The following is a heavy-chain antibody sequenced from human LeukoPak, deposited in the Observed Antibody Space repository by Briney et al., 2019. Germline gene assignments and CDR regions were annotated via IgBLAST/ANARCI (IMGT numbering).Heavy chain of an antibody. V-gene: IGHV1-2*02. CDR3: ARVRGNRCDY. CDR1: GFRLSDYY. J-gene: IGHJ4*02. Sequence: ASVTDSFKTSGFRLSDYYFHWVRQAPGQGLEWMGWIRGDTGDTDSPQKFQGRVTMTRDTSINTAYMELSRLTFDDTAMYFCARVRGNRCDYWGQGTLVTVSS. CDR2: IRGDTGDT. D-gene: IGHD3-10*01.